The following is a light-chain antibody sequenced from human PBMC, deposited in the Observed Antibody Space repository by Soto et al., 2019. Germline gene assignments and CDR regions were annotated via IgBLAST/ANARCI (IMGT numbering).Light chain of an antibody. CDR1: QSISSY. Sequence: DIQMTQSPSSLSASVGDRVTITCRASQSISSYLNWYQQKPGKAPKLLIYAASSLQSEVPSRFSGSGSGTDFTLTISSLQPEDFATYYWQQSYSTPWTFGQGTKVEIK. CDR2: AAS. J-gene: IGKJ1*01. V-gene: IGKV1-39*01. CDR3: QQSYSTPWT.